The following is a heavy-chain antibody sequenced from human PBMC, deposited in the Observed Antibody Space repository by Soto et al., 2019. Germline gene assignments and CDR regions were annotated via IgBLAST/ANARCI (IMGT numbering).Heavy chain of an antibody. J-gene: IGHJ4*02. CDR3: ARAPILRDGYNRGCFDY. V-gene: IGHV3-7*03. D-gene: IGHD5-12*01. CDR2: IKQDGSEK. CDR1: GFTFSSYW. Sequence: GGSLRLSCAASGFTFSSYWMSWVRQAPGKGLEWVANIKQDGSEKYYVDSVKGRFTISRDNAKNSLYLQMNSLRAEDTAVYYCARAPILRDGYNRGCFDYWGQGTLVTVSS.